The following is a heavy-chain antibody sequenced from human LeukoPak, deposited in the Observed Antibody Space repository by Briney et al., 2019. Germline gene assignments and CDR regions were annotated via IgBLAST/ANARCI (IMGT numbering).Heavy chain of an antibody. Sequence: PGGSLRLSCAASGFTFSDHYMSWIRQAPGKGLEWISYISFSHHTNYAGSVKGRFTISRDDSRNSLFLQMNSLRVEDTAVYYCAREHSSVSSESKGFDLWGQGTLVIVSS. D-gene: IGHD6-19*01. CDR3: AREHSSVSSESKGFDL. J-gene: IGHJ5*02. CDR2: ISFSHHT. V-gene: IGHV3-11*04. CDR1: GFTFSDHY.